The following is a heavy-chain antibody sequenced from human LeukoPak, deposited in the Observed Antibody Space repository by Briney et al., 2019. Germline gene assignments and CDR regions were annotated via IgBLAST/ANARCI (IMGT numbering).Heavy chain of an antibody. D-gene: IGHD5-18*01. CDR3: AKATDTAMVTGFDY. CDR1: GGSISSSSYY. J-gene: IGHJ4*02. CDR2: IYYSGST. V-gene: IGHV4-39*01. Sequence: SETLSLTCTVSGGSISSSSYYWGWIRQPPGKGLEWIGSIYYSGSTYYNPSLKSRVTISVDTSKNQFSLKLSSVTAADTAVYYCAKATDTAMVTGFDYWGQGTLVTVSS.